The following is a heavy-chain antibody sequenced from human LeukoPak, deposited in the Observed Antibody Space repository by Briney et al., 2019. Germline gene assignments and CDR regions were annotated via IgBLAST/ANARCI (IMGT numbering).Heavy chain of an antibody. V-gene: IGHV4-30-4*08. CDR2: IYYSGST. D-gene: IGHD1-26*01. Sequence: SETLSLTCTVSGGSISSGDYYWSWIRQPPGKGLEWIGYIYYSGSTYYNPSLKSRVTISVDTSKNQFSLKLSSVTAVDTAVYYCARGVVGATVDAFDIWGQGTMVTVSS. J-gene: IGHJ3*02. CDR3: ARGVVGATVDAFDI. CDR1: GGSISSGDYY.